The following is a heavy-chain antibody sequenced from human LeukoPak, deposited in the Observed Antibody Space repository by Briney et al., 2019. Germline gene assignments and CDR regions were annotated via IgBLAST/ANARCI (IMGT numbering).Heavy chain of an antibody. Sequence: PGGSLRLSCAASGFDFSSYSMNWVRQAPGKGLEWVSVISPWSDYIYYVDSVKGRFTISRDYAKNSLYLQINSLRAEDTAVYYCATPRGIWGVSLDCWGQGTLVTVSS. CDR2: ISPWSDYI. V-gene: IGHV3-21*01. CDR3: ATPRGIWGVSLDC. CDR1: GFDFSSYS. J-gene: IGHJ4*02. D-gene: IGHD3-10*01.